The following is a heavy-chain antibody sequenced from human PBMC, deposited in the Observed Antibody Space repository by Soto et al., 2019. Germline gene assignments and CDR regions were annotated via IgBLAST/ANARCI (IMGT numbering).Heavy chain of an antibody. CDR3: GGPPKGPFFAF. Sequence: SETLSLTCTVSSGSISTYYWSWIRQPPGKGLEWIGYIYYTGSTNYNPSLKTRVAISMDTSKNQFSLNLSSVTAADTAVYYWGGPPKGPFFAFGGRGTL. J-gene: IGHJ4*02. V-gene: IGHV4-59*01. CDR1: SGSISTYY. D-gene: IGHD3-16*01. CDR2: IYYTGST.